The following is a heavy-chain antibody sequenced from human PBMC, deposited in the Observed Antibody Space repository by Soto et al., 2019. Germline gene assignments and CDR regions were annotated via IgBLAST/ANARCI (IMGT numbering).Heavy chain of an antibody. CDR1: GGTFSSYT. V-gene: IGHV1-69*02. CDR3: VWSSGYCSGGSCLRAFDI. J-gene: IGHJ3*02. D-gene: IGHD2-15*01. CDR2: IIPILGIA. Sequence: SVKVSCKASGGTFSSYTISWVRQAPGQGLEWMGRIIPILGIANYAQKFQGRVTITADKSTSTAYMELSSLRSEDTAVYYCVWSSGYCSGGSCLRAFDIWGQGTMVTVSS.